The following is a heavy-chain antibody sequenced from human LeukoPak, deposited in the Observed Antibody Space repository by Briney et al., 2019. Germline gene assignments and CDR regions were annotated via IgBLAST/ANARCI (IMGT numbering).Heavy chain of an antibody. CDR3: ARGIGTSYESSRDAFDI. V-gene: IGHV4-61*02. CDR2: FYSPGTN. D-gene: IGHD3-22*01. Sequence: PSQTLSLTCTVSAGSINSDDYYWSWIPQPAGKGLEWIGRFYSPGTNYNYNPSLKSRLTISIDTSKNQFSLKLTSVTAGDTAVYYCARGIGTSYESSRDAFDIWGQGTMVTVSS. J-gene: IGHJ3*02. CDR1: AGSINSDDYY.